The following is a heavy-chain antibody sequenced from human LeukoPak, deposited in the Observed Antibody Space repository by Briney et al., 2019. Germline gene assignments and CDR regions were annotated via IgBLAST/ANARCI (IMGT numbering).Heavy chain of an antibody. Sequence: SETLSLTCAVYGGSFSGYYWSWIRQPPGKGLEWIGEINHSGSTNYNPSLKSRVTISVDTSKNQFSLKPSSVTAADTAVYYCARRVYCSSTSCYAQVINWFDPWGQGTLVTVSS. D-gene: IGHD2-2*01. J-gene: IGHJ5*02. CDR1: GGSFSGYY. CDR2: INHSGST. CDR3: ARRVYCSSTSCYAQVINWFDP. V-gene: IGHV4-34*01.